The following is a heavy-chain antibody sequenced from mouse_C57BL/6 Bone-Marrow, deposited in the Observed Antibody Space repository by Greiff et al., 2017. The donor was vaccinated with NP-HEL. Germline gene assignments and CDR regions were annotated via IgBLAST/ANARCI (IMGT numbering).Heavy chain of an antibody. J-gene: IGHJ4*01. CDR2: IHPNSGST. Sequence: QVQLQQPGAELVKPGASVKLSCKASGYTFTSYWMHWVKQRPGQGLEWIGMIHPNSGSTNYNEKFKSKATLTVDKSSSTAYMQLSSLTSEDSAVYYCARRGAVVATRDAMDYWGQGTSVTVSS. D-gene: IGHD1-1*01. CDR1: GYTFTSYW. CDR3: ARRGAVVATRDAMDY. V-gene: IGHV1-64*01.